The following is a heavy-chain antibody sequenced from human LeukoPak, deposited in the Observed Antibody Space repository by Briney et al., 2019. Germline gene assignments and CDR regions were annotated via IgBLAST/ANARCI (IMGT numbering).Heavy chain of an antibody. CDR1: GGSFSGYY. D-gene: IGHD3-22*01. J-gene: IGHJ4*02. V-gene: IGHV4-34*01. CDR3: ASDDSSGYYVY. Sequence: SETLSLTCAVYGGSFSGYYWSWIRQPPGKGLEWIGEINHSGSTNYNPSLKSRVTISVDTSKNQFSLKLSSVTAADTAVYYCASDDSSGYYVYWGQGTLVTVSS. CDR2: INHSGST.